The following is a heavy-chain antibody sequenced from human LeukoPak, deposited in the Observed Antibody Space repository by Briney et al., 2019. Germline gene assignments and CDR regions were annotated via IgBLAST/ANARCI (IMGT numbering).Heavy chain of an antibody. CDR3: ARTSYYYDSKNFDY. V-gene: IGHV3-48*03. CDR1: GFTFSSYE. CDR2: ISSSGSTI. D-gene: IGHD3-22*01. J-gene: IGHJ4*02. Sequence: PGGSLRPSCAASGFTFSSYEMNWVRQAPGKGLEWVSYISSSGSTIYYADSVKGRFTISRDNAKNSLYLQMNSLRAEDTAVYYCARTSYYYDSKNFDYWGQGTLVTVSS.